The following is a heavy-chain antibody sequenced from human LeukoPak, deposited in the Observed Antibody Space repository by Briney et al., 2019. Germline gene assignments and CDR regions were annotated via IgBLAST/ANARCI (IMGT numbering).Heavy chain of an antibody. CDR1: GGSFSGYY. D-gene: IGHD3-22*01. J-gene: IGHJ6*02. CDR3: ARGAYYYDSSGYYPTEYYYYGMDV. CDR2: INHSGST. V-gene: IGHV4-34*01. Sequence: SETLSLTCAVYGGSFSGYYRSWIRQPPGKGLEWIGEINHSGSTNYNPSLKSRVTISVDTSKNQFSLKLSSVTAADTAVYYCARGAYYYDSSGYYPTEYYYYGMDVWGQGTTVTVSS.